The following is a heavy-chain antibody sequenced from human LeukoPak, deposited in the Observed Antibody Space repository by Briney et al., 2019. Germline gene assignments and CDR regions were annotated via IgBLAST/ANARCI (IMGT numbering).Heavy chain of an antibody. V-gene: IGHV3-53*01. CDR3: AKGPAGYN. Sequence: GGSLRLSCAASGFTVSSNHMSWVRQAPGKGLEWVSVIYSGGSTDYADSVKGRFTISRDNSKNTLYLQMNSLRAEDTAVYHCAKGPAGYNWGQGTLVTVSS. CDR2: IYSGGST. D-gene: IGHD1-1*01. CDR1: GFTVSSNH. J-gene: IGHJ4*02.